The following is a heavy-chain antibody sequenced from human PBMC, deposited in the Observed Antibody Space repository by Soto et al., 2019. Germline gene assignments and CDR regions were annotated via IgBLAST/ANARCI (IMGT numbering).Heavy chain of an antibody. CDR3: ARSSSGWYSYGAFDI. Sequence: SETLSINCAVYGGSFHGYYWSWIRQPPGKGLEWIGEINHSGSTNYNPSLKSRVTISVDTSKNQFSLKLSSVTAADTAVYYCARSSSGWYSYGAFDIWGQGTMVT. D-gene: IGHD6-19*01. J-gene: IGHJ3*02. CDR1: GGSFHGYY. V-gene: IGHV4-34*01. CDR2: INHSGST.